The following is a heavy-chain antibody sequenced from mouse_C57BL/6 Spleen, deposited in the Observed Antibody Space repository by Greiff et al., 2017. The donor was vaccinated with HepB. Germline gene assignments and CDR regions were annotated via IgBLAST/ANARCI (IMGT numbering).Heavy chain of an antibody. J-gene: IGHJ4*01. D-gene: IGHD1-1*01. CDR2: IDPSDSYT. CDR3: ARQEYGRGFDYAMDY. CDR1: GYTFTSYW. Sequence: QVQLQQPGAELVKPGASVKLSCKASGYTFTSYWMQWVKQRPGQGLEWIGEIDPSDSYTNCNQKFKGKATLTVDTSSSTAYMQLSSLTSEDSAVYYCARQEYGRGFDYAMDYWGQGTSVTVSS. V-gene: IGHV1-50*01.